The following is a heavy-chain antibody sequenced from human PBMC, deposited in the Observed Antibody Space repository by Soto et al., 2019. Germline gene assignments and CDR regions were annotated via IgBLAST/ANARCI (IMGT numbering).Heavy chain of an antibody. Sequence: GESLKISCKGSGYTFNNYWIGWVRQMPGKGLEWIGIIYPGKSTTRYSPSFQGQVTMSADKSLSTAYLQMNSLRAEDTALYYCAKDYGDLVAKHLDYWGQGTLVTVSS. CDR1: GYTFNNYW. J-gene: IGHJ4*02. CDR2: IYPGKSTT. V-gene: IGHV5-51*01. D-gene: IGHD5-12*01. CDR3: AKDYGDLVAKHLDY.